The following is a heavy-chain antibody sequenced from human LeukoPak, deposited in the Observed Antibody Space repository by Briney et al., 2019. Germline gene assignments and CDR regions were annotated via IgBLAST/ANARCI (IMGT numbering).Heavy chain of an antibody. D-gene: IGHD3-16*01. CDR2: IDSGGGT. Sequence: GGSLRLSCAASGFTFSNYAMSWVRHAPGKRLQWVSAIDSGGGTYYANSMKGRFTISRDNSKNTLYMQLNRLRAEDTAVYYCAKGPQGDWGQGALVTVSS. J-gene: IGHJ4*02. CDR3: AKGPQGD. CDR1: GFTFSNYA. V-gene: IGHV3-23*01.